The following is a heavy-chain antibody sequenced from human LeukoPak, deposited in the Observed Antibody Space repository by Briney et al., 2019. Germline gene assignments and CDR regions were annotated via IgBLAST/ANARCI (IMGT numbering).Heavy chain of an antibody. CDR3: VRELRGYPFFMDV. CDR2: VDQTGSP. J-gene: IGHJ6*03. D-gene: IGHD2-15*01. V-gene: IGHV4-39*06. Sequence: KPAETLSLTCSVSCGSLRSDRHNWAWVRQSADKGLEHIGSVDQTGSPYYNPPLKTRVTISVDTSNKQSPLNLNSVAAADTAVYYCVRELRGYPFFMDVWGKGITVTVSS. CDR1: CGSLRSDRHN.